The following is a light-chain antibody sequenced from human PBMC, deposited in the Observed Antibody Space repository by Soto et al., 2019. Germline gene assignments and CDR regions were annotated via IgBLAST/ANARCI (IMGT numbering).Light chain of an antibody. J-gene: IGKJ4*01. CDR1: QSVSSN. V-gene: IGKV3-15*01. CDR3: QQYNNWPL. Sequence: EIVMTQSPATLSVSPGERATLCFRASQSVSSNVAWYQQKPGQAPRLLIYGASTRATGIPARFSGSGSGTEFTLTISSLQSEDFAVYYCQQYNNWPLFGGGTKVDIK. CDR2: GAS.